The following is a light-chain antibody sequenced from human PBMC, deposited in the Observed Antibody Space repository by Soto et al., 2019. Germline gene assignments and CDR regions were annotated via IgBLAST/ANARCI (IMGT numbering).Light chain of an antibody. CDR2: EVS. CDR3: TSYAGDTSLGV. CDR1: SSDVGGYNY. V-gene: IGLV2-8*01. Sequence: QSVLTQPPSASGSPGQSVTSSCTGTSSDVGGYNYVSWYQQHPGKAPKLMIYEVSKRPSGVPDRFSGSKSGNTASLTVSGLQAEDEADYYCTSYAGDTSLGVLGGGTK. J-gene: IGLJ3*02.